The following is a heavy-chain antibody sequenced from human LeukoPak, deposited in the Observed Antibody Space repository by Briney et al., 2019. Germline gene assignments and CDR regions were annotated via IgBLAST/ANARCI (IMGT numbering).Heavy chain of an antibody. CDR2: IYYSGST. CDR1: GGSISSGDYY. J-gene: IGHJ4*02. D-gene: IGHD2-15*01. V-gene: IGHV4-30-4*01. CDR3: ARYYCSRGTCFHFEY. Sequence: SETLSLTCTVSGGSISSGDYYWSWIRQPPGKGLEWIGYIYYSGSTYYNPSLKSRVTISVDTSKNQFSLKLSSVTAADTAVYYCARYYCSRGTCFHFEYWGQGALVTVSS.